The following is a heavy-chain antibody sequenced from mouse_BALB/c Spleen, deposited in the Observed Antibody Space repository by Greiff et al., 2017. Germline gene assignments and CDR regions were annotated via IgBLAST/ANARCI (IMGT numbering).Heavy chain of an antibody. CDR3: TRLTGFMDY. CDR2: INPSNGGT. CDR1: GYTFTSYY. V-gene: IGHV1S16*01. J-gene: IGHJ4*01. Sequence: VQLQQSGAELVKPGASVKLSCKASGYTFTSYYMYWVKQRPGQGLEWIGEINPSNGGTNFNEKFKSKATLTVDKSSSTAYMQLSSLTSEDSAVYYCTRLTGFMDYWGQGTSVTVSS. D-gene: IGHD4-1*01.